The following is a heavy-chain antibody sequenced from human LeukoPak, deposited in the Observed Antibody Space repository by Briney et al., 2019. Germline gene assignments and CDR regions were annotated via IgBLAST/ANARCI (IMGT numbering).Heavy chain of an antibody. CDR1: GDSITSGSYY. Sequence: SETLSLTCTVSGDSITSGSYYWSWIRQPAGKGLEWIGRIFISGGTNYNPSLRSRVTMSLDTSKNQFSLKLSSVTAADTAVYYCAKITPGDYARERFNWFDPWGQGTLVTVSS. D-gene: IGHD4-17*01. J-gene: IGHJ5*02. V-gene: IGHV4-61*02. CDR3: AKITPGDYARERFNWFDP. CDR2: IFISGGT.